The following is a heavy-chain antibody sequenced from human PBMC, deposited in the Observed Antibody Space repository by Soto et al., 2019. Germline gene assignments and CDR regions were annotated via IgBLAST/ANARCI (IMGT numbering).Heavy chain of an antibody. CDR2: IFWNDEK. CDR1: PFSLSEDRVG. J-gene: IGHJ4*02. D-gene: IGHD1-1*01. V-gene: IGHV2-26*01. CDR3: AHVQQWTRAQSYDY. Sequence: QVTLKKSGPVLVKPKETLTLTCAVSPFSLSEDRVGVSWIRQPPGKALEWLAHIFWNDEKSYSPSLQARLTIYNDTSKSHVILTVTNIDPGNTATSFYAHVQQWTRAQSYDYWGRRMLGTVTS.